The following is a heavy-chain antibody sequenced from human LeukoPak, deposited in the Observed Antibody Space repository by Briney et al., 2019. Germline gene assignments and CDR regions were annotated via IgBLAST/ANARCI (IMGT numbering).Heavy chain of an antibody. Sequence: SETLSLTCAVYGGSFSGYYWSWIRQPPGKGLEWIGEINHSGSTNYNPSLKSRVTISVDTSKNQFSLKLSSVTAADTAVYYCASSGVAINWFDPWGQGTLVTVSS. D-gene: IGHD3-3*01. CDR1: GGSFSGYY. J-gene: IGHJ5*02. CDR3: ASSGVAINWFDP. V-gene: IGHV4-34*01. CDR2: INHSGST.